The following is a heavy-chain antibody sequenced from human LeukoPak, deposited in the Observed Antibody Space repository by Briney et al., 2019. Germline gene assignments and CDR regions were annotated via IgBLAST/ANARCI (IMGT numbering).Heavy chain of an antibody. CDR2: IKSKIDGGTT. J-gene: IGHJ5*02. D-gene: IGHD2-2*01. V-gene: IGHV3-15*01. CDR1: GFTFSNAW. CDR3: TTDILVPKGFDP. Sequence: PGGSLRLSCIASGFTFSNAWMSWVRQAPGKGLEWVGRIKSKIDGGTTDYAAPVKDRFAISRDDSTKTLFLQMNSLKTEDTAVYYCTTDILVPKGFDPWGQGTLVTVSS.